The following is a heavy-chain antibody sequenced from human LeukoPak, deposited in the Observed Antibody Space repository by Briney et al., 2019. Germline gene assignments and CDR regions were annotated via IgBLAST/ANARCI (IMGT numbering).Heavy chain of an antibody. J-gene: IGHJ3*02. Sequence: SETLSLTCTVSGGSISSSSYYWGWIRQPPGKGLEWIGSIYYSGSTYYSPSLKSRVTISLDTSRNQFSLKLNSVTAADTAVYYCAKDRGRMWLQLPDIWGQGTLVTVSS. CDR2: IYYSGST. V-gene: IGHV4-39*07. CDR3: AKDRGRMWLQLPDI. CDR1: GGSISSSSYY. D-gene: IGHD5-18*01.